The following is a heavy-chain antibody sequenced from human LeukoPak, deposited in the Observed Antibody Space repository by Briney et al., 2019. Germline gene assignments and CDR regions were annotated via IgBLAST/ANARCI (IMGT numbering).Heavy chain of an antibody. Sequence: QPGGSLRLSCAASGFTFSNYAMSLVRQAPGKGLEWVSAISGTGGTTYYADSVKGRFTISRDNSKNTLYLQMNSLRAEDTAVYYCARAKRNGFDIWGQGTMVTVSS. CDR3: ARAKRNGFDI. J-gene: IGHJ3*02. CDR2: ISGTGGTT. V-gene: IGHV3-23*01. CDR1: GFTFSNYA.